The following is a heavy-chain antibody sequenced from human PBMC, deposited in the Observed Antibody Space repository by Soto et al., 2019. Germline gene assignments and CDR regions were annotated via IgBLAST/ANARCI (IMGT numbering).Heavy chain of an antibody. CDR2: ISAYNGNT. D-gene: IGHD2-15*01. Sequence: QVPLVQSGAEVKKPGASVKVSCKASGYTFTSYGISWVRQAPGQGLEWMGWISAYNGNTNYAQKLQGRVTMTTDTTTSTAYMELGSLRSDDTAVYYCARAEHCSGGSCYEGGYFDYWGQGTLVTVSS. J-gene: IGHJ4*02. V-gene: IGHV1-18*01. CDR3: ARAEHCSGGSCYEGGYFDY. CDR1: GYTFTSYG.